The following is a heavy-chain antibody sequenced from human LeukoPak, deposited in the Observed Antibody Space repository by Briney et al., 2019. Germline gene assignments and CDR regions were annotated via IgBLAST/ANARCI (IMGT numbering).Heavy chain of an antibody. V-gene: IGHV3-23*01. D-gene: IGHD4-23*01. CDR1: GFTFSSYA. CDR3: AKRVDYGGNYYFDY. Sequence: GGSLRLSCAVSGFTFSSYAMSWVRQAPGQRLEWVSAIGPSGGSTYYADSVKGRFTISRDNSKNTLYLQMNSLRVEDTALYYCAKRVDYGGNYYFDYWGQGTLVTVSS. CDR2: IGPSGGST. J-gene: IGHJ4*02.